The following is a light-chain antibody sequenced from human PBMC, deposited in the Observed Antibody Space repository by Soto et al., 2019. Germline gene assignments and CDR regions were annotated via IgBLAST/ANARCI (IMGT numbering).Light chain of an antibody. CDR2: EVS. V-gene: IGLV2-14*01. Sequence: QSVLTHPASVSRSPGHSITISSTGTISYVGAYNFVSWYQQHPGKAPKLLIHEVSNLPSVVSNLFPGSKSGNTASLKISGLKAEDEADYYCSSHGGSNPFYVFGSGTKVTVL. CDR3: SSHGGSNPFYV. CDR1: ISYVGAYNF. J-gene: IGLJ1*01.